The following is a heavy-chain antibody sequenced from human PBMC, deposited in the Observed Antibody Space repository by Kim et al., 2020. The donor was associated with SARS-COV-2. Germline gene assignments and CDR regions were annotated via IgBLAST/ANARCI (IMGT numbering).Heavy chain of an antibody. Sequence: SVKGRFTISRDNAKNSLYRQRNSLRAEDTAVYYCARGVQLWLSSYWYFDLWGRGTLVTVSS. D-gene: IGHD5-18*01. J-gene: IGHJ2*01. V-gene: IGHV3-21*01. CDR3: ARGVQLWLSSYWYFDL.